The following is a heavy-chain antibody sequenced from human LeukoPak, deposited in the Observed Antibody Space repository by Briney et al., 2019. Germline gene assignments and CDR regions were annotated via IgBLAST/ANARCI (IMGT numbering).Heavy chain of an antibody. V-gene: IGHV4-59*01. CDR1: GGSISSYY. D-gene: IGHD3-10*01. Sequence: SETLSLTCTVSGGSISSYYWSWIRQPPGKGLEWIGYIYYSGSTNYNSSLKSRVTISVDTSKNQFSLKLSSVTAADTAVYYCAKEDTGSDAFDTWGQGTMVTVSS. CDR2: IYYSGST. CDR3: AKEDTGSDAFDT. J-gene: IGHJ3*02.